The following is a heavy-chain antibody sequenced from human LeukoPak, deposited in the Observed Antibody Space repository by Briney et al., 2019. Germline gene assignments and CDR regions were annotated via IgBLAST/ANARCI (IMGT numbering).Heavy chain of an antibody. CDR2: IIPVFRTA. CDR1: GDTFRRYS. Sequence: SVKVSCKASGDTFRRYSISWVRQAPGQGLEWLGGIIPVFRTANYAQKFQGRVTITADKSTTTAYMELRSLRSEDTAVYYCASAYGSGSYHYWGQGTLVTVSS. CDR3: ASAYGSGSYHY. V-gene: IGHV1-69*06. J-gene: IGHJ4*02. D-gene: IGHD3-10*01.